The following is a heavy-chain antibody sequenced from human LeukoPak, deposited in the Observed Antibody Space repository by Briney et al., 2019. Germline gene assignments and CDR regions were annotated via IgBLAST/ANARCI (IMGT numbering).Heavy chain of an antibody. CDR2: ISWNSGSI. CDR1: GFTFDDYA. V-gene: IGHV3-9*01. J-gene: IGHJ4*02. CDR3: ARITGYFDSGGSYYWGFFDY. Sequence: GGSLRLSCAASGFTFDDYAMHWVRQAPGKGLEWVSGISWNSGSIGYADSVKGRFTISRDNAKNSLYLQMNSLRAEDTAVYYCARITGYFDSGGSYYWGFFDYWGQGSLVTVSS. D-gene: IGHD3-22*01.